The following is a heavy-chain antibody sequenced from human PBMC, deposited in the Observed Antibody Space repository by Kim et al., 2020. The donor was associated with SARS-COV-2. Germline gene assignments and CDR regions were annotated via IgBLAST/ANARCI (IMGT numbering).Heavy chain of an antibody. J-gene: IGHJ3*02. V-gene: IGHV5-51*01. CDR2: IYPGDSDT. CDR1: GYSFTSYW. CDR3: ARRRGYSSSWYMGDGNAFDI. Sequence: GESLKISCKGSGYSFTSYWIGWVRQMPGKGLEWMGIIYPGDSDTRYSPSFQGQVTISADKSISTAYLQWSSLKASDTAMYYCARRRGYSSSWYMGDGNAFDIWGQGTMVTVSS. D-gene: IGHD6-13*01.